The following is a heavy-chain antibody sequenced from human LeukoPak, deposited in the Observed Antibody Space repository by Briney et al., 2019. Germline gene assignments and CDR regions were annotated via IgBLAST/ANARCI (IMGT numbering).Heavy chain of an antibody. J-gene: IGHJ5*02. V-gene: IGHV3-7*01. CDR2: IKQDGSEK. CDR3: ARAGEIAAAGTLYNWVDP. D-gene: IGHD6-13*01. CDR1: GFTFSSYW. Sequence: GGSLRLSCAASGFTFSSYWMSWVRQAPGKGLEWVANIKQDGSEKYYVDSVKGRFTISRDNAKNSLYLQMNSLRAEDTAVYYCARAGEIAAAGTLYNWVDPWGQGTLVTVSS.